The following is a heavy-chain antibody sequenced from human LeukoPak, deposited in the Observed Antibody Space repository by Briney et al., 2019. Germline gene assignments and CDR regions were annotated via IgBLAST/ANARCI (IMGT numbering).Heavy chain of an antibody. CDR3: ARDRLSSCCLDN. CDR2: ISSSGSDI. Sequence: GGSLRLSCAASGFTFTIYGMNWVRQAPGKGLEWVSSISSSGSDIYYADSVKGRFTFSRDKAKNLLYLQMNSLRADDTAVYYSARDRLSSCCLDNWGQGTLVTVSS. V-gene: IGHV3-21*01. J-gene: IGHJ4*02. D-gene: IGHD6-19*01. CDR1: GFTFTIYG.